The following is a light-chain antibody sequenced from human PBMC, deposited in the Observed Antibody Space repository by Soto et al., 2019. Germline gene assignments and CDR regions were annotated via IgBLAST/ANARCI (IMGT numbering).Light chain of an antibody. V-gene: IGKV3-15*01. CDR1: QSVSSD. Sequence: IVMRQSPAPLSVSPGERATLSCRSSQSVSSDLDWYHQKPGQAPRLLIYGASTRATGIPARFSGSGSGTEFTLTINSLQSEDFAVYYCQQYNNWPRTFGQGTKVDIK. CDR2: GAS. CDR3: QQYNNWPRT. J-gene: IGKJ1*01.